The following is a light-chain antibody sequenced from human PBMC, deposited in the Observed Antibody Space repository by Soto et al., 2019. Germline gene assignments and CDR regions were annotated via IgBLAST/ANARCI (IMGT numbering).Light chain of an antibody. Sequence: DIQMTQSPSSLSASVGDRVTITCQASHDITSYLNWYQHKQGKAPKLLIYDASILEAGVPSRFSGSGSGTDFTVTIIRLQPEDVATYYCQKCDYLPIFGPGTPLDFK. V-gene: IGKV1-33*01. CDR2: DAS. CDR3: QKCDYLPI. J-gene: IGKJ3*01. CDR1: HDITSY.